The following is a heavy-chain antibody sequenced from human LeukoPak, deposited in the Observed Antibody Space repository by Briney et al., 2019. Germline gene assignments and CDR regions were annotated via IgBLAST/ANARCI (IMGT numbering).Heavy chain of an antibody. CDR2: IWYDGSNK. Sequence: GGSLRLSCAASGFTFSSYGMHWVRQAPGKGLEWVAVIWYDGSNKYYADSVKGRFTISRDNSKNTLYLQMNSLRAEDTAVYYCARGHDYGGNPGAFDYWGQGTLVTVSS. V-gene: IGHV3-33*01. D-gene: IGHD4-23*01. CDR1: GFTFSSYG. J-gene: IGHJ4*02. CDR3: ARGHDYGGNPGAFDY.